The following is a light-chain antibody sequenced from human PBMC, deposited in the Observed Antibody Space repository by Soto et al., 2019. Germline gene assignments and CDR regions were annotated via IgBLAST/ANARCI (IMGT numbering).Light chain of an antibody. V-gene: IGLV2-11*01. J-gene: IGLJ1*01. Sequence: QSALTQPRSASGSPGQSVTISCTGTSSDVGGYNYVSWYQQHPGKAPKLMIYDVSKRPSGVPDRFSGSKSGNTASLTISGLQAEDEADYYCCSYAGSYTSGVFGTGTKLTVL. CDR3: CSYAGSYTSGV. CDR1: SSDVGGYNY. CDR2: DVS.